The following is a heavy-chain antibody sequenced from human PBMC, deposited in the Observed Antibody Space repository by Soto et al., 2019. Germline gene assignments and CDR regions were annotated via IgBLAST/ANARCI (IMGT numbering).Heavy chain of an antibody. D-gene: IGHD3-10*01. CDR3: ARQLLTRDYYGSGAYGMDV. V-gene: IGHV4-59*08. CDR1: GGSISSYY. J-gene: IGHJ6*02. CDR2: IYYSGST. Sequence: SETLSLTCTVSGGSISSYYWSWIRQPPGKGLEWIGYIYYSGSTNYNPSLKSRVTISVDTSKNQFSLKLSSVTAADTAVYYCARQLLTRDYYGSGAYGMDVWGQGTTVTVSS.